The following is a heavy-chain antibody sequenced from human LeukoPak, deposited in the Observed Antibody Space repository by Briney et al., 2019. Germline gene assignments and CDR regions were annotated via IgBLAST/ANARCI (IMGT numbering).Heavy chain of an antibody. Sequence: PGGSLRLSCAASGFTFSTYAMSWVRQAPGKGLEWVSGINTSGGTPYYTESVKGRFTISRDNSKSTLYLQMDTLKVEDTAVYFCARDDWRSKGYVEDFWGQGTLVTVSS. CDR1: GFTFSTYA. J-gene: IGHJ4*02. CDR3: ARDDWRSKGYVEDF. CDR2: INTSGGTP. D-gene: IGHD2-2*01. V-gene: IGHV3-23*01.